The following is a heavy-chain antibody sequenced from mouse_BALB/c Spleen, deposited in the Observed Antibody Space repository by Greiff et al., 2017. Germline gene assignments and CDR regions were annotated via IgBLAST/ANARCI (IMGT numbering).Heavy chain of an antibody. D-gene: IGHD2-14*01. J-gene: IGHJ4*01. Sequence: VQLQQSGAELVKPGASVKLSCKASGYTFTSYYMYWVKQRPGQGLEWIGEINPSNGGTNFNEKFKSKATLTVDKASSTAYMQLSSLTSEDSAVYYCTRDHYRYHFPMDYWGQGTSGTVSS. CDR2: INPSNGGT. V-gene: IGHV1S81*02. CDR3: TRDHYRYHFPMDY. CDR1: GYTFTSYY.